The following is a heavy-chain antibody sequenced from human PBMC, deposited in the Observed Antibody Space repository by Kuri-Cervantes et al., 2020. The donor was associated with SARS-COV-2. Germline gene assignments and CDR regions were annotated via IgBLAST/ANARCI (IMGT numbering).Heavy chain of an antibody. J-gene: IGHJ5*02. Sequence: SVKVSCKASGGTFSSYAISWVRQAPGQGLEWMGGIIPIFGTANYAQKFQGRVTITADESTSTAYMELSSLRSEDTAVYYCARGSSSWYNWFDPWGQGTLVTVSS. CDR2: IIPIFGTA. CDR3: ARGSSSWYNWFDP. CDR1: GGTFSSYA. V-gene: IGHV1-69*13. D-gene: IGHD6-13*01.